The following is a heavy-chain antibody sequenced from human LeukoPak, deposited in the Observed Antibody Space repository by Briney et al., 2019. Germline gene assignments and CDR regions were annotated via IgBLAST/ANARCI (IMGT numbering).Heavy chain of an antibody. CDR2: VNSDGSRT. J-gene: IGHJ4*02. V-gene: IGHV3-74*01. D-gene: IGHD2-2*01. Sequence: GGSLRLSCAASGNYWMHWVRQAPGKGLVWVSHVNSDGSRTSHADSVKGRFTISKDNAKNTVYLQMNNLRTEDTAVYYCVSFYETNWGRGTLVTVSS. CDR3: VSFYETN. CDR1: GNYW.